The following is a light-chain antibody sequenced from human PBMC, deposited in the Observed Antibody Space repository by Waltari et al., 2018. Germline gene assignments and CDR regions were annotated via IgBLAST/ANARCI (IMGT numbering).Light chain of an antibody. CDR1: QGISSW. CDR2: VAS. V-gene: IGKV1-12*01. Sequence: DIQMTQSPSSVSASVGDRVTITCRASQGISSWLAWYQQKRGKSPRLLIYVASSLQSGVPSRFSGSGSGTDFTLTISSLQPEDFATYLCQQGNVFPPTFGQGTKVESK. CDR3: QQGNVFPPT. J-gene: IGKJ1*01.